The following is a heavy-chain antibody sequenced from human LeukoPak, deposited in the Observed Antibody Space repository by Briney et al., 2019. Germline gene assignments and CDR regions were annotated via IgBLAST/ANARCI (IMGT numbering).Heavy chain of an antibody. Sequence: PSESLSLTCAVYGVSFSGYYLSWIRQPPGKGLEWIGEINHSGSTNYNPSLQSRVTISVDTSKNQFSLKLSSVTAADTAVYYCARVRGLGIPVAPWGQGTLVTVSS. CDR1: GVSFSGYY. D-gene: IGHD6-19*01. CDR2: INHSGST. J-gene: IGHJ4*02. CDR3: ARVRGLGIPVAP. V-gene: IGHV4-34*01.